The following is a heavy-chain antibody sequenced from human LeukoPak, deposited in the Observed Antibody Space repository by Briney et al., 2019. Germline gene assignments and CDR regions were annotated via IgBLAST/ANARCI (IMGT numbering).Heavy chain of an antibody. CDR3: ARDGSTMVRGAQLYYGMDV. CDR1: GGTFSSYA. CDR2: IIPIFGTA. J-gene: IGHJ6*02. D-gene: IGHD3-10*01. Sequence: GASVKVSCKASGGTFSSYAISWVRQAPGQGLEWMGGIIPIFGTANYAQKFQGRVTITADESTSTAYMELSSLRSDDTAVYYCARDGSTMVRGAQLYYGMDVWGQGTTVTVSS. V-gene: IGHV1-69*13.